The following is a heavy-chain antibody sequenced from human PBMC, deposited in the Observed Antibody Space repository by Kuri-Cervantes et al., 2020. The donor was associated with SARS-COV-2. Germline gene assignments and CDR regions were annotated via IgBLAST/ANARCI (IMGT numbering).Heavy chain of an antibody. Sequence: ASVKVSCKASGYTFTSYGISWVRQAPGQGLEWMGIINPSGGSTSYAQKFQGRVTMTRDTSTSTVYMELSSLRSEDTAVYYCARGGYYDFWNYYYMDVWGKGNTVTGAS. CDR3: ARGGYYDFWNYYYMDV. CDR1: GYTFTSYG. J-gene: IGHJ6*03. CDR2: INPSGGST. V-gene: IGHV1-46*01. D-gene: IGHD3-3*01.